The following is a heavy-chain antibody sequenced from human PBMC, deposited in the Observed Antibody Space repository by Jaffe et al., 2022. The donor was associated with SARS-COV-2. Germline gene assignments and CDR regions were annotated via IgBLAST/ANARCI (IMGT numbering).Heavy chain of an antibody. J-gene: IGHJ5*02. V-gene: IGHV5-10-1*03. CDR1: GYNFDDYW. CDR3: ARLGPAGQTTFFSVDHNYFDP. D-gene: IGHD3-3*02. CDR2: IDPSDSYT. Sequence: EVQLVQSGAEVKKPGESLRISCKGSGYNFDDYWITWVRQMPGKGLEWMGKIDPSDSYTTYSPSFQGHVTISTDKSINTAYLQWSGLKASDTAMYYCARLGPAGQTTFFSVDHNYFDPWGQGTLVTVSS.